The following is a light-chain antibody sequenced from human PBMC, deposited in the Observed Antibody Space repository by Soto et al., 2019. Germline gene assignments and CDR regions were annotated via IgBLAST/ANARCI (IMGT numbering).Light chain of an antibody. CDR3: QSYDSSLSGWV. V-gene: IGLV1-40*01. Sequence: QSVLTQPPSVSGASGQRVTISCTGSSSNIGAGYDVHWYQQLPGTAPKHLIYGNSNRPSGVPDRFSGSKSGTSASLAITGLQAEDEADYYCQSYDSSLSGWVFGGGTQLTVL. J-gene: IGLJ3*02. CDR1: SSNIGAGYD. CDR2: GNS.